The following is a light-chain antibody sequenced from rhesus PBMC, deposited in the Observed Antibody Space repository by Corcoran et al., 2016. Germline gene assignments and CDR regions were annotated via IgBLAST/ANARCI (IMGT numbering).Light chain of an antibody. V-gene: IGKV1-18*01. CDR2: AAF. CDR3: QQGNNPPT. CDR1: QGISSW. J-gene: IGKJ4*01. Sequence: DIQMTQSPSSLSASVGDKVTITCRASQGISSWLAWYQQKPGKAPNIPIYAAFSLQRGVPSRFSGSGSGTDYTHTISRLQPEDFATYYCQQGNNPPTFGGGTKVEIK.